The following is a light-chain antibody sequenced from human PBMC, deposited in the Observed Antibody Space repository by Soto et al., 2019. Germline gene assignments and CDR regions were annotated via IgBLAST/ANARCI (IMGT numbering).Light chain of an antibody. Sequence: EIVLTQSPDTLSLSPGERATLSCSASQSLTTNLAWYQQKPGQPPRLLIYGASTRATGIPDRFSGSGSGTDFTLTISRLEPEDFAVYYCEQYGSSPRTFGQGTKVDIK. CDR3: EQYGSSPRT. J-gene: IGKJ1*01. V-gene: IGKV3-20*01. CDR1: QSLTTN. CDR2: GAS.